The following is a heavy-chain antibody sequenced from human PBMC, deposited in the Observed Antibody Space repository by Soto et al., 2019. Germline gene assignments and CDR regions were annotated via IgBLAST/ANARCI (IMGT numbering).Heavy chain of an antibody. CDR1: GYTFTSYD. D-gene: IGHD1-7*01. CDR2: MNPNSGNT. Sequence: GASVKVSCKASGYTFTSYDINWVRQATGQGLEWMGWMNPNSGNTAYAQKFQGRVTMTRNTSISTAYMELSSLRSEDTAVYYCARERTGPNYFDYWGQRTLVTVSS. V-gene: IGHV1-8*01. CDR3: ARERTGPNYFDY. J-gene: IGHJ4*02.